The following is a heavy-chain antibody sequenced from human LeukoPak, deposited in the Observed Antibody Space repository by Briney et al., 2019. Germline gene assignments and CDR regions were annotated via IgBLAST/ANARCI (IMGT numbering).Heavy chain of an antibody. V-gene: IGHV3-23*01. J-gene: IGHJ4*02. D-gene: IGHD1-26*01. CDR1: GFTFSSSA. CDR3: AKDQMWESPHYLDS. CDR2: ISASGGST. Sequence: HPGGSLRLSCAASGFTFSSSAMSWVRQVPGKGLEWVSGISASGGSTSYADSVRGRFTISRDNSKNTLYVQMNSLRDEDTAVYYCAKDQMWESPHYLDSWGQGTLVTVSS.